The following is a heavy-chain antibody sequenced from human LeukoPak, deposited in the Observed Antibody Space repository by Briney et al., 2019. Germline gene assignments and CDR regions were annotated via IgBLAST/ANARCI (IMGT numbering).Heavy chain of an antibody. CDR3: AKSHLNYGGNPDY. CDR1: GFTVSSNY. D-gene: IGHD4-23*01. V-gene: IGHV3-53*01. CDR2: IYSEGYT. Sequence: GGSLRLSCAASGFTVSSNYMSWVRQAPGKGLEWVSVIYSEGYTYHADSVKGRFAISRDNSKNTLYLQMNSLRAEDTAVYYCAKSHLNYGGNPDYWGQGTLVTVSS. J-gene: IGHJ4*02.